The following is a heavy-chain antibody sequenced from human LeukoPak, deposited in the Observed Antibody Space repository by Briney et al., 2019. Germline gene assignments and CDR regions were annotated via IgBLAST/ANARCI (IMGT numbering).Heavy chain of an antibody. CDR2: IYDSGST. J-gene: IGHJ5*02. CDR1: GGSVNSGNYY. D-gene: IGHD3-22*01. CDR3: ARAPEVYDSTSYGGGWLDP. V-gene: IGHV4-61*01. Sequence: PSETLSLTCTVSGGSVNSGNYYWSWIRQPPGKGLEWIGYIYDSGSTKYNPSLKSRVTISEDTSKNQFPLKLRFVTAADTAVYYCARAPEVYDSTSYGGGWLDPWGQGIRVTVSS.